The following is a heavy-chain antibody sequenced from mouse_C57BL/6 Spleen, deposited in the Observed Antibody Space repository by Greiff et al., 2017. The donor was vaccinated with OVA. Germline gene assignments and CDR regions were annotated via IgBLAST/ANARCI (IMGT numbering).Heavy chain of an antibody. CDR3: ARPLYYGSSCPWFAY. CDR2: INPNNGGT. D-gene: IGHD1-1*01. V-gene: IGHV1-18*01. Sequence: EVQLQQSGPELVKPGASVKIPCKASGYTFTDYNMDWVKQSHGKSLEWIGDINPNNGGTIYNQKFKGKATLTVDKSSSTAYMELRCLTSEGTAFYYCARPLYYGSSCPWFAYWGKVTLVTVSA. CDR1: GYTFTDYN. J-gene: IGHJ3*01.